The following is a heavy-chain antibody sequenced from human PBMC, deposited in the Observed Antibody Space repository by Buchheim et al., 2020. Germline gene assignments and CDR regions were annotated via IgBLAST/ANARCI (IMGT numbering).Heavy chain of an antibody. J-gene: IGHJ6*02. V-gene: IGHV3-30*18. CDR3: TKAFYYGSGDYYSRMGYFFGMDV. D-gene: IGHD3-10*01. CDR2: ISYDGSKK. CDR1: GFSFRDYG. Sequence: QVQVVESGGGVVQPGGSPRLSCGASGFSFRDYGMHWVRQAPGKGLEWVAVISYDGSKKYYGDSVKGRFTISRDNSKNMGFFQMNSLRVEDTAVYYCTKAFYYGSGDYYSRMGYFFGMDVWGPGTT.